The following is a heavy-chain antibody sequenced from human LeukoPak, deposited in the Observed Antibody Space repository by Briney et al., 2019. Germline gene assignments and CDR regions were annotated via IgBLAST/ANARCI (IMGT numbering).Heavy chain of an antibody. CDR2: ISAYNGNT. Sequence: ASVKVSCKASGYTFTSYGISWVRQAPGQGLEWMGWISAYNGNTNYAQKLQGRVTMTTDTSTSTAYMELRSLRSDDTAVYYCARATESYYDSSGYPYYFDYWGQGTLVTVSS. CDR3: ARATESYYDSSGYPYYFDY. V-gene: IGHV1-18*01. J-gene: IGHJ4*02. CDR1: GYTFTSYG. D-gene: IGHD3-22*01.